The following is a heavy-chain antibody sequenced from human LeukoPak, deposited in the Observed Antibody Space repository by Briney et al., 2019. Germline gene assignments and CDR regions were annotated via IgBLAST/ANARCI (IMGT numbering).Heavy chain of an antibody. CDR1: GFTFSSYA. CDR3: ARDSVLDGVGTWFDP. Sequence: PGGSLRLSCAASGFTFSSYAMSWVRQAPGKGLEWVSAISGSGGSTYYADSVKGRFTISRDNSKNTLYLQMNSLRAEDTAVYYCARDSVLDGVGTWFDPWGQGTLVTVSS. CDR2: ISGSGGST. D-gene: IGHD5-24*01. V-gene: IGHV3-23*01. J-gene: IGHJ5*02.